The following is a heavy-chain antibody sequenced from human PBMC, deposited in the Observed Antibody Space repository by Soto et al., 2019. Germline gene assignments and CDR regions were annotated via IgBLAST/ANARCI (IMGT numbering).Heavy chain of an antibody. J-gene: IGHJ4*02. CDR2: IYYSGST. Sequence: SETLSLTCTVSGGSITSVGYYWSWIRQLPGKGLEWIGYIYYSGSTYYNSSLKSRVTISVDTSKNQFSLNLTSVTAADTAAYYCASWHYYDSSGYYPASFDYWGQGT. CDR3: ASWHYYDSSGYYPASFDY. CDR1: GGSITSVGYY. V-gene: IGHV4-31*03. D-gene: IGHD3-22*01.